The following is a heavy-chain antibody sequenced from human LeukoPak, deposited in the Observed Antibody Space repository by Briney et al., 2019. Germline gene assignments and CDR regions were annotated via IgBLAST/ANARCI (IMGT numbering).Heavy chain of an antibody. V-gene: IGHV4-39*07. CDR1: GGSISSSSYY. CDR2: IYYSGST. Sequence: SETLSLTCTVSGGSISSSSYYWGWIRQPPGKGLEWIGSIYYSGSTYYNPSLKSRVTISVDTSKNQFSLKLSSVTAADTAVYYCARDPGYSSSWALENWFDPWGQGTLVTASS. J-gene: IGHJ5*02. D-gene: IGHD6-13*01. CDR3: ARDPGYSSSWALENWFDP.